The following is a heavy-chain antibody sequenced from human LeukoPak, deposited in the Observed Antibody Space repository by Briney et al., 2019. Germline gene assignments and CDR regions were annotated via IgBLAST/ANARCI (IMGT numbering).Heavy chain of an antibody. Sequence: SETLSLTCTVSGGSISSNYYWAWIRQPPGKGLEWIGTMYYSGRTYYNPSLKSRVTISVDTSKNQFSLKLSSVTAADTAVYYCARDWGVSARPGYMDVWGKGTTVTVSS. D-gene: IGHD6-6*01. CDR1: GGSISSNYY. CDR3: ARDWGVSARPGYMDV. V-gene: IGHV4-39*07. CDR2: MYYSGRT. J-gene: IGHJ6*03.